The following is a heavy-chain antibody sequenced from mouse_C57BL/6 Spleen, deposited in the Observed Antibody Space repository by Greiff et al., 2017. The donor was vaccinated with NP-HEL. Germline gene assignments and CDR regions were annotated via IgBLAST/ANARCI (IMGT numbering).Heavy chain of an antibody. CDR3: ARDPLYYDYDADWYFDV. Sequence: DVKLVESEGGLVQPGSSMKLSCTASGFTFSDYYMAWVRQVPEKGLEWVANINYDGSSTYYLDSLKSRFIISRDNAKNILYLQMSSLKSEDTATYYCARDPLYYDYDADWYFDVWGTGTTVTVSS. V-gene: IGHV5-16*01. D-gene: IGHD2-4*01. CDR1: GFTFSDYY. CDR2: INYDGSST. J-gene: IGHJ1*03.